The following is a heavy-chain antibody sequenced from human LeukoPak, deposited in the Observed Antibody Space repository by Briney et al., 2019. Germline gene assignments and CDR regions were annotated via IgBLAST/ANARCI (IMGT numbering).Heavy chain of an antibody. V-gene: IGHV3-30*04. D-gene: IGHD6-19*01. CDR2: ISYDGSNK. CDR1: GFTFSSYA. Sequence: GGSLRLSCAASGFTFSSYAMHWVRQAPGKGLEWVAVISYDGSNKYYADSVKGRFTISRDNSKNTLYLQMNSLRAEDTAVYYCARAVAYHNWFDPWGQGTLVTVSS. J-gene: IGHJ5*02. CDR3: ARAVAYHNWFDP.